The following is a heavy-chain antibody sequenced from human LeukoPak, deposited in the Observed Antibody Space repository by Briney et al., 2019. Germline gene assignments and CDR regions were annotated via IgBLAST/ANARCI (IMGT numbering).Heavy chain of an antibody. V-gene: IGHV1-18*04. J-gene: IGHJ4*02. D-gene: IGHD4-17*01. CDR3: ARGSATTVLNY. Sequence: GASVKVSCKASGYTFTGYYMHWVRQAPGQGLEWMGWISAYNGNTNYAQKLQGRVTMTTDTSTSTAYMELRSLRSDDTAVYYCARGSATTVLNYWGQGTLVTVSS. CDR1: GYTFTGYY. CDR2: ISAYNGNT.